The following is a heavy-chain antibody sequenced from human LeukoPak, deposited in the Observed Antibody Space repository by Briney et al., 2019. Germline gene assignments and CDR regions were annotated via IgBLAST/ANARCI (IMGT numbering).Heavy chain of an antibody. CDR1: GGSISSFY. Sequence: SETLSLTCTVSGGSISSFYWSWIRQPPGKGLEWIGYIYYSGSTNYNPSLKSRVTISVDTSKNQFSLKLSSVTAADTAVYYCARHGTTGTNLNWFDPWGQGTLVTVSS. V-gene: IGHV4-59*01. D-gene: IGHD1-1*01. CDR3: ARHGTTGTNLNWFDP. J-gene: IGHJ5*02. CDR2: IYYSGST.